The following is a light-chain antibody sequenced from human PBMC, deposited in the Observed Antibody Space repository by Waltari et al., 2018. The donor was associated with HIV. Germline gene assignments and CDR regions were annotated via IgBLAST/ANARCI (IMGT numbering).Light chain of an antibody. Sequence: QSILTQPPSVSAAPGQRVTISCSGGNSNLGNNYVSWYQQVPGRAPRLLIYDKGERPVGIPDRAPASKAGRAATLGITGLQIVDEADYYCGTWDSSLSLYVFGTGTTVAVL. J-gene: IGLJ1*01. CDR3: GTWDSSLSLYV. CDR2: DKG. CDR1: NSNLGNNY. V-gene: IGLV1-51*01.